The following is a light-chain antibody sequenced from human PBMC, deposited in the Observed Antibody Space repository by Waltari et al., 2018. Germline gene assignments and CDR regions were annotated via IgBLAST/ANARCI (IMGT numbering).Light chain of an antibody. CDR3: QHYVRLPAT. CDR1: QSVSRA. J-gene: IGKJ1*01. CDR2: GAS. V-gene: IGKV3-20*01. Sequence: EIVLTQSPGSLSSSPGEIVTLSCRASQSVSRALAWYQQKPGQPPRLLIFGASNRATGIPDRFSGSGSGTDFSLTISRLEPEDFAVYYCQHYVRLPATFGQGTKVEIK.